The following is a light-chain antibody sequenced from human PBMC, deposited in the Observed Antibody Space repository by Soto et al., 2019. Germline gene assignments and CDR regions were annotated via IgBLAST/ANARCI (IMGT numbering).Light chain of an antibody. CDR3: LQHYSYPWT. J-gene: IGKJ1*01. V-gene: IGKV1-17*01. Sequence: DIQMTQSPSSLSASVGDRVTITCLASQGIRIDLGWYQQKPGKAPKRLIYDASNLQSGVPSRFSGSGSGTEFTLTISSLQPEDFATYSCLQHYSYPWTFGQGTKVDIK. CDR2: DAS. CDR1: QGIRID.